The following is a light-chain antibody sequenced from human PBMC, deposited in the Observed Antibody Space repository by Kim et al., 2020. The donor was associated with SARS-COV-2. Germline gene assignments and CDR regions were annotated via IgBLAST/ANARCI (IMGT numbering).Light chain of an antibody. CDR2: GAS. CDR1: HTVSSTS. J-gene: IGKJ5*01. Sequence: PGERATLSCRTSHTVSSTSLAWYQQRPGQSPRLLIYGASIRATGIPDRFSGSGSGTDFTLTISRLEPEDFAVYYCQQYGTSLFTFGQGTRLEIK. V-gene: IGKV3-20*01. CDR3: QQYGTSLFT.